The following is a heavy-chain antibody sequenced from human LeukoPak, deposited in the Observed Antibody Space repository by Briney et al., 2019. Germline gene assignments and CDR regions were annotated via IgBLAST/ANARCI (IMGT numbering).Heavy chain of an antibody. J-gene: IGHJ4*02. CDR1: GMTFSTYW. CDR3: GRGHWGLDY. D-gene: IGHD7-27*01. CDR2: IKPDGSEK. Sequence: PGGSLRLSCTTSGMTFSTYWMSWVRQAPGKGLEWVAHIKPDGSEKYYLDSVRGRFTISRDNAKSSLYLEMNSLRAEDTAVYYCGRGHWGLDYWGQGTLVTVSS. V-gene: IGHV3-7*01.